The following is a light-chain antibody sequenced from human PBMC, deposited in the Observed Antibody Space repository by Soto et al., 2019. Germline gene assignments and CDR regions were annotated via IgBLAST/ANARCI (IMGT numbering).Light chain of an antibody. CDR3: QQLNSFLYT. Sequence: IQLTQSPSSLSAFVGDRVTITCRASQGISSYLAWYQQKPGKAPKLLISAASTLQSGVPSRFSGSGSGTDFTLTINSLQPEDFATYYCQQLNSFLYTFGQGTKLEIK. V-gene: IGKV1-9*01. J-gene: IGKJ2*01. CDR1: QGISSY. CDR2: AAS.